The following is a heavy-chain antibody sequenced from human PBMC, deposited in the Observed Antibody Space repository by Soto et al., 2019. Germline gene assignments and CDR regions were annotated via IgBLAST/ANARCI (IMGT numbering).Heavy chain of an antibody. CDR2: IYYSVST. V-gene: IGHV4-31*02. CDR1: YGSISSGGCY. Sequence: SQPLSVTWTVSYGSISSGGCYWSFINQHPVKLREWIWYIYYSVSTYYNPSLKSRVTISVDTSKNQFSLKLSSVTAADTAVYYCARVEGGWYDTSSRWFDTWGQGTLVTVSS. J-gene: IGHJ5*02. CDR3: ARVEGGWYDTSSRWFDT. D-gene: IGHD6-19*01.